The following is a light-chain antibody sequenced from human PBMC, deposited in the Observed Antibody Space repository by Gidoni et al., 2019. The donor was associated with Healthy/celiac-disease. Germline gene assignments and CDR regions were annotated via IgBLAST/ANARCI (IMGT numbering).Light chain of an antibody. J-gene: IGLJ2*01. CDR3: AAWDDSLNGVV. CDR1: SSNIGSNT. CDR2: SNN. Sequence: QSVLPQPPSASGTPGPRVTSPCSGSSSNIGSNTVNWYQQLPGTAPKLLIYSNNQRPSGVPDRFSGSKSGTSASLAISGLQSEDEADYYCAAWDDSLNGVVFGGGTKLTVL. V-gene: IGLV1-44*01.